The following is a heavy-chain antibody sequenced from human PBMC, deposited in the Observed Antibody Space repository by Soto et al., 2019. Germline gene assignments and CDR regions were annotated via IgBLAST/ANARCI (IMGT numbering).Heavy chain of an antibody. V-gene: IGHV3-9*01. J-gene: IGHJ4*02. CDR3: TKGRSTSCFAPVDY. D-gene: IGHD2-2*01. CDR2: ISWNSGTI. CDR1: GFIFDDYA. Sequence: EVQLVESGGGLVQPGRSLRLSCAASGFIFDDYAMHWVRQAPGKGLEWVSSISWNSGTIVYADSVKGGFTISRDNAKNSLYLQMNSLRTVDTAFYYCTKGRSTSCFAPVDYWGQGTLVTVSS.